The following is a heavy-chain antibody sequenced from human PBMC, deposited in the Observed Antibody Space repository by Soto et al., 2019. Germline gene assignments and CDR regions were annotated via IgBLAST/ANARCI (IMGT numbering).Heavy chain of an antibody. J-gene: IGHJ6*02. CDR1: GFTFSTYG. CDR3: ARDRTIYGGYNGDCYYGMDV. CDR2: IWYDGSNK. V-gene: IGHV3-33*01. D-gene: IGHD5-12*01. Sequence: GGCLRLSCTASGFTFSTYGMHWVRQAPGNGLEWVAVIWYDGSNKYYADSVKGRFTVSRDNSKNTLYLQMNSLRAEDTAVYYCARDRTIYGGYNGDCYYGMDVWGQGTTVTVSS.